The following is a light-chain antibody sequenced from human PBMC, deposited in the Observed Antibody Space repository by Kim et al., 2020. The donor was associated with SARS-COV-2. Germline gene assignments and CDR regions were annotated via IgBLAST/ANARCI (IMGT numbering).Light chain of an antibody. Sequence: DIQKTQSPSAMSASVGDRVTITCRASQDINTNLAWFQQKPGKVPKRLIYGASSLHSGVPPRFSGGGSGTEFTLTISSLQSEDFATYYCLQHNSYPWTFGQGTKVDIK. CDR3: LQHNSYPWT. V-gene: IGKV1-17*03. CDR2: GAS. J-gene: IGKJ1*01. CDR1: QDINTN.